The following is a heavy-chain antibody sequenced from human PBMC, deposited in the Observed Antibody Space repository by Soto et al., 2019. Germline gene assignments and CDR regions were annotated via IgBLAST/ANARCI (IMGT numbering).Heavy chain of an antibody. CDR1: GGSVSSGTYY. V-gene: IGHV4-61*01. CDR3: ARDTAVTNYYYGMDV. J-gene: IGHJ6*02. D-gene: IGHD4-17*01. CDR2: IYFTGST. Sequence: SETLSLTCTVSGGSVSSGTYYWSWIRQPPGKGLEWIGHIYFTGSTNYNPSLKSRVTMSLDTSRNQFSLKLSSVTAADTAVYYCARDTAVTNYYYGMDVWGQGTTVTVSS.